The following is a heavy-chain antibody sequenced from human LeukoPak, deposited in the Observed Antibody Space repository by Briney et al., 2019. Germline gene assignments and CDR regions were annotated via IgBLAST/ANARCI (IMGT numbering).Heavy chain of an antibody. D-gene: IGHD3-22*01. J-gene: IGHJ3*02. CDR2: IYYSGST. V-gene: IGHV4-30-4*08. CDR3: ATHSSGYDSGNDAFDI. CDR1: GGSISSGDYY. Sequence: SETLSLTCTVSGGSISSGDYYWSWIRQPRGKGLEWIGYIYYSGSTYYNPSLKSRVTISVDTSKDRFSLKLSSVTAADTAVYYCATHSSGYDSGNDAFDIWGQGTMVTVSS.